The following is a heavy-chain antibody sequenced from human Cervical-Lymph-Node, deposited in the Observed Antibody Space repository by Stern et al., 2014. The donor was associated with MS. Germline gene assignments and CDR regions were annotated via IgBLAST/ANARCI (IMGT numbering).Heavy chain of an antibody. D-gene: IGHD1-1*01. CDR1: GGTFSDYG. J-gene: IGHJ6*02. CDR3: ARDNDDNGMDV. Sequence: VQLLESGAEVKNPGSSVKVACMASGGTFSDYGVSWVRQAPGQGLDWMGGSIPIFGTTHYAQKFQGRVAITADNSMRTVYMELTGLTSADTAVYYCARDNDDNGMDVWGQGTTVTVSS. V-gene: IGHV1-69*06. CDR2: SIPIFGTT.